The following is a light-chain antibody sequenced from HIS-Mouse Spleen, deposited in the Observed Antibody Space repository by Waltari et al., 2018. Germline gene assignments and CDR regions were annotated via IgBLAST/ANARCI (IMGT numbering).Light chain of an antibody. J-gene: IGKJ3*01. V-gene: IGKV1-33*01. CDR1: QDISNY. CDR2: DAS. CDR3: QQYDNLHRLT. Sequence: DIQMTQYPSSLSTFVGDRVTITCQASQDISNYLNWYQQKPGKAPKPLIYDASNLETGVPSRFSGSGSGTDFTFTISSLQPEDIATYYCQQYDNLHRLTFGPGTKVDIK.